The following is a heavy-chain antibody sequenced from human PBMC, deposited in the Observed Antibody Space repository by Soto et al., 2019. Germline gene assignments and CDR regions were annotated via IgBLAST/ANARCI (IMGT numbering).Heavy chain of an antibody. Sequence: LSLTCTVSGGSISGYYWSWIRQSPEKGLEYIGYISYSGSTNYNPSLKSRVTISVDTSKNQFSLKLSSVTAADTAVDYCSRGSEGWYQGRYYYGMDVGGQGTTVTVSS. CDR2: ISYSGST. V-gene: IGHV4-59*01. D-gene: IGHD6-19*01. CDR1: GGSISGYY. J-gene: IGHJ6*02. CDR3: SRGSEGWYQGRYYYGMDV.